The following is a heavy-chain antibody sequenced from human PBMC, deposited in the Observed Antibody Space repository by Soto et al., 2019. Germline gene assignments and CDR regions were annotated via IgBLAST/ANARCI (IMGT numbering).Heavy chain of an antibody. CDR1: GGSFSGYY. Sequence: SETLSLTCAVYGGSFSGYYWSWIRQTPGKGLEWIGEINHSGSTNYNPSLKSRVTISVDTSKNLFSLKLSSVAAADTAVYYCTRYDFGIFDQWGQGTLVTVSS. J-gene: IGHJ4*02. V-gene: IGHV4-34*01. CDR3: TRYDFGIFDQ. CDR2: INHSGST. D-gene: IGHD4-17*01.